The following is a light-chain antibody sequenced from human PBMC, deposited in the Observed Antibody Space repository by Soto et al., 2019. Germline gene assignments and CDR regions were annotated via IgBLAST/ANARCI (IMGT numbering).Light chain of an antibody. Sequence: QSALTQPPSASGSPGQSVTISCTGTSSDVGGYNYVSWYQQHPGNAPKLIIDEVSNRPSGVTDRSAGSKAGNAASLTVSGLHAEDEADYCGSSYAGSTVVFGGGTKLTVL. J-gene: IGLJ2*01. CDR2: EVS. CDR3: SSYAGSTVV. V-gene: IGLV2-8*01. CDR1: SSDVGGYNY.